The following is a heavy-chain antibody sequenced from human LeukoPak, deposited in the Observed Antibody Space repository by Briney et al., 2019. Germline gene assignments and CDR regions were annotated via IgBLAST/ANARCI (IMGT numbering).Heavy chain of an antibody. Sequence: SETLSLTCTVSGGSTSSSSYYWGWIRQPPGKGLEWIGSFYYSGSTYYNPSLKSRVTISVDTPKNQFSLKLSSVTAADTAVYYCANRYCSGGSCYFDYWGQGTLVTVSS. J-gene: IGHJ4*02. CDR3: ANRYCSGGSCYFDY. V-gene: IGHV4-39*01. CDR1: GGSTSSSSYY. D-gene: IGHD2-15*01. CDR2: FYYSGST.